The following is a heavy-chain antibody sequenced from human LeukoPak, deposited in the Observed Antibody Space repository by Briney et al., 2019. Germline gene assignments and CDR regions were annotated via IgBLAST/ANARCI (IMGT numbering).Heavy chain of an antibody. CDR3: ARQRYDYGDYGAWDC. CDR2: ICPGDSDT. D-gene: IGHD4-17*01. Sequence: GESLKISCKGSGYSFTSYWIGWVRQMPGKGLEWMGIICPGDSDTRYSPSFQGQVTISADKSISTAYLQWSSLKASDTAMYYCARQRYDYGDYGAWDCWGQGTLVTVSP. J-gene: IGHJ4*02. CDR1: GYSFTSYW. V-gene: IGHV5-51*01.